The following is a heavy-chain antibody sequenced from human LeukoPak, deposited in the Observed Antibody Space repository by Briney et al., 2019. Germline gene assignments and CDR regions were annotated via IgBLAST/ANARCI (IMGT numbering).Heavy chain of an antibody. CDR3: AKDGSGSYRGAFDI. D-gene: IGHD1-26*01. Sequence: SGGSLRLSCAASGFTFDDYAMHWVRQAPGKGLEWVSGISWNSGSIGYADSVKGRFTISRDNAKNSLYLQMNSLRAEDMALYYCAKDGSGSYRGAFDIWGQGTMVTVSS. CDR1: GFTFDDYA. V-gene: IGHV3-9*03. CDR2: ISWNSGSI. J-gene: IGHJ3*02.